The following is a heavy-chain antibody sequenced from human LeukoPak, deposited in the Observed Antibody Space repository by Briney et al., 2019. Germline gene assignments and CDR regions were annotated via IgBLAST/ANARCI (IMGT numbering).Heavy chain of an antibody. CDR1: GCTVSSNY. V-gene: IGHV3-66*01. CDR3: ARDTSSVRGVIGFDY. CDR2: IYSGGST. D-gene: IGHD3-10*01. J-gene: IGHJ4*02. Sequence: GGSLRLSCAASGCTVSSNYMSWVRQAPGKGLKWVSVIYSGGSTYYADSVKGRFTISRDNSKNTLYLQTNSLRTEDTAVYYCARDTSSVRGVIGFDYWGQGTLVTVSS.